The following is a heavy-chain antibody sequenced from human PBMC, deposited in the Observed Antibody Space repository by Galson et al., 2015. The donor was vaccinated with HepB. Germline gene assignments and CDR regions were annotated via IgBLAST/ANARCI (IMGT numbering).Heavy chain of an antibody. J-gene: IGHJ4*02. V-gene: IGHV3-7*01. CDR1: GFTFSNYW. CDR2: IKQDGSES. Sequence: SLRLSCAASGFTFSNYWMSWVRQAPGKGLQWVANIKQDGSESHYVDSVKGRFTISRDNAKNSLYLQMNNLRDEDTAVYYCRRVWVTYRYADYWGQGTLVTVSS. D-gene: IGHD3-16*02. CDR3: RRVWVTYRYADY.